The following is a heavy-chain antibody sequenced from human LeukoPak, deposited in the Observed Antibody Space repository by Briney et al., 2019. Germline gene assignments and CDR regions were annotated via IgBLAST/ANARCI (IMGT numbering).Heavy chain of an antibody. Sequence: SETLSLTCTVSGGSISSYYWSWIRQPPWKGLEWIGYIYYSGSTNCNPSLKSRVTISVDTSKNQFSLKLSSVTAADTAVYYCARDRPYGMDVWGQGTTVTVSS. CDR1: GGSISSYY. J-gene: IGHJ6*02. V-gene: IGHV4-59*01. CDR2: IYYSGST. D-gene: IGHD6-6*01. CDR3: ARDRPYGMDV.